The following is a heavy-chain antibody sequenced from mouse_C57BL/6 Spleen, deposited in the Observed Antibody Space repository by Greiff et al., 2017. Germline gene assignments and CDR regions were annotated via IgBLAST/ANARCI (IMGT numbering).Heavy chain of an antibody. J-gene: IGHJ3*01. CDR1: GFTFSSYA. CDR3: TREDYGGAWFAY. CDR2: ISSGGDYI. D-gene: IGHD2-4*01. V-gene: IGHV5-9-1*02. Sequence: EVKLQESGEGLVKPGGSLKLSCAASGFTFSSYAMSWVRQTPEKRLEWVAYISSGGDYIYYADTVKGRFTISRDNARNTLYLQMSSLKSEDTAMYYCTREDYGGAWFAYWGKGTLVTVSA.